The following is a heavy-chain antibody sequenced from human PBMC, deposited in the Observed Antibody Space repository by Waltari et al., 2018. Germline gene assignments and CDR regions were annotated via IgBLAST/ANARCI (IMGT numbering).Heavy chain of an antibody. J-gene: IGHJ4*02. Sequence: QVQLVESGGGVVQPGRYLRLSCAASGFAFNSYAIHWVRQAPGKGMEWVAVISCDGYNQNEADSVRGRFTISKDSSRRTVYLQMNSLRPDDTAVYYCARVGYCSSTGCYTSGAFDYWGQGTPVIVSS. CDR2: ISCDGYNQ. D-gene: IGHD2-2*02. V-gene: IGHV3-30-3*01. CDR1: GFAFNSYA. CDR3: ARVGYCSSTGCYTSGAFDY.